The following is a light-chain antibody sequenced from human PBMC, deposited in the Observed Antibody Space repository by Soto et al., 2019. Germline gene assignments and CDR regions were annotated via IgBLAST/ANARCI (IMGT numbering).Light chain of an antibody. CDR3: QQYNNWPPFT. V-gene: IGKV3-15*01. Sequence: EIVMTQSPATLSVSPGESATLSCRASQSVSSNLAWYQQKPGQAPRLLIYGASTRATGIPARFSGSGSGTEVTLTISSLQSEDCAVYYCQQYNNWPPFTFGPGTKVDIK. CDR2: GAS. CDR1: QSVSSN. J-gene: IGKJ3*01.